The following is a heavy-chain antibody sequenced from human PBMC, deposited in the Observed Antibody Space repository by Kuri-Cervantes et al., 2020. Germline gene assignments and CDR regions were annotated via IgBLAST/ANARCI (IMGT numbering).Heavy chain of an antibody. CDR1: GGSISSGGYY. D-gene: IGHD3-10*01. Sequence: SETLSLTCTVSGGSISSGGYYWSWIRQHPGKGLEWIGYIYYSGSTYYNPSLKSRVTISVDTSKNQFSLKLSSVTAADMAVYYCARSSGVIQYYGMDVWGQGTTVTVSS. V-gene: IGHV4-31*03. CDR3: ARSSGVIQYYGMDV. CDR2: IYYSGST. J-gene: IGHJ6*02.